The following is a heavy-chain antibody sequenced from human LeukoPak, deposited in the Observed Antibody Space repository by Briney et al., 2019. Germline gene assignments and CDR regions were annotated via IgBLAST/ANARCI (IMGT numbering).Heavy chain of an antibody. CDR1: GFTFSDYY. CDR2: ISGSGGST. V-gene: IGHV3-23*01. Sequence: GGSLRLSCAASGFTFSDYYMSWIRQAPGKGLEWVSAISGSGGSTYYADSVKGRFTISRDNSKNTLYLQMNSLRAEDTAVYYCAKDSPEYDYVWGSYRLDNNWFDPWGQGTLVTVSS. CDR3: AKDSPEYDYVWGSYRLDNNWFDP. J-gene: IGHJ5*02. D-gene: IGHD3-16*02.